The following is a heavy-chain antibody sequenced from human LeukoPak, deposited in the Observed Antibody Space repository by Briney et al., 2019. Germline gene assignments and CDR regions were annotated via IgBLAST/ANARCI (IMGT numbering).Heavy chain of an antibody. V-gene: IGHV1-2*02. CDR1: GYTFTDYY. D-gene: IGHD6-19*01. CDR3: ARRIAVAGRYYFDY. Sequence: ASVKVSCKASGYTFTDYYMHWVRQAPGQGLEWMGWINPNSGGTNYAQKFQGRVTMTRDTSISTAYLQWSSLKASDTAMYYCARRIAVAGRYYFDYWGQGTLVTVSS. J-gene: IGHJ4*02. CDR2: INPNSGGT.